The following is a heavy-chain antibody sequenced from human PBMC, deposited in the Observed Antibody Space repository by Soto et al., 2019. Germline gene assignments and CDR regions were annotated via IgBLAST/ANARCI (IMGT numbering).Heavy chain of an antibody. CDR1: GGTFSTYT. CDR2: ILPMLDIT. CDR3: TPGSWSAETFEV. Sequence: QVQLVQSGAEVKKPGSSVKVSCKASGGTFSTYTIIWVRQAPGQGLEWMGRILPMLDITNSAQRFQGRVTITADKATSPAYLELSSLRSEDPAVYYCTPGSWSAETFEVWGRGTMVTVSS. V-gene: IGHV1-69*02. D-gene: IGHD6-13*01. J-gene: IGHJ3*01.